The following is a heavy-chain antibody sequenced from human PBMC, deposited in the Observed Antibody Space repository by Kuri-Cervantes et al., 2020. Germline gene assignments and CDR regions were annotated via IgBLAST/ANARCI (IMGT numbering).Heavy chain of an antibody. CDR2: IYYSGDT. V-gene: IGHV4-59*01. CDR1: NDSIVHNY. CDR3: ARSRTYSGYDYYFDY. J-gene: IGHJ4*02. D-gene: IGHD5-12*01. Sequence: SETLSLTCIVSNDSIVHNYWSWIRQSPGKGLEWIGNIYYSGDTNYNPSLKSRVTISVDTSKNQFSLKLSSVTAADTAVYYCARSRTYSGYDYYFDYWGQGTLVTVSS.